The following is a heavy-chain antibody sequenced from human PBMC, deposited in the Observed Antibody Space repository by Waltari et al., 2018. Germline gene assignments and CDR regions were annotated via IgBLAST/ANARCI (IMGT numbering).Heavy chain of an antibody. V-gene: IGHV3-74*01. J-gene: IGHJ4*02. CDR1: GFTFSNYW. CDR3: TRVEINYSRFDY. D-gene: IGHD4-4*01. CDR2: FNVEGSST. Sequence: EVQLVESGGDLVQPGGSLRLSCAASGFTFSNYWMHWVRQAPGKGLAWVSRFNVEGSSTVYANSVAGRFTSSGDNAKNTVYLEMSGLRAEDTAVYYCTRVEINYSRFDYWGQGSLVTVSS.